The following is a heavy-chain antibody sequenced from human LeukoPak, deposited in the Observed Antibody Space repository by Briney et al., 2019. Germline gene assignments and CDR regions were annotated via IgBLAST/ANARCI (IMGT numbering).Heavy chain of an antibody. J-gene: IGHJ4*02. V-gene: IGHV3-48*03. Sequence: GGSLRLSCAASGFTFSSYEMNWVRQALGKGLEWVSYISSSGSTMYYADSVKGRFTISRDNAKNSLYLQMNSLRAEDAAVYYCARDFDYWGQGTLVTVSS. CDR2: ISSSGSTM. CDR1: GFTFSSYE. CDR3: ARDFDY.